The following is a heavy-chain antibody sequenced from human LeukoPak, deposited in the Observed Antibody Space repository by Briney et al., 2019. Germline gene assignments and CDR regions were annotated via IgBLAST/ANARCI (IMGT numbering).Heavy chain of an antibody. CDR3: ARDQGGSGGN. V-gene: IGHV3-21*01. CDR2: ISSSGSYI. CDR1: GFTFSSYS. Sequence: PRGSLRLSCAASGFTFSSYSMHWVRQAPWKGLEWVSSISSSGSYIYYADSVKGRFTISRDNAKNSVHLQMNSLRAEDTAVYYCARDQGGSGGNWGQGTLVTVSS. J-gene: IGHJ4*02. D-gene: IGHD3-10*01.